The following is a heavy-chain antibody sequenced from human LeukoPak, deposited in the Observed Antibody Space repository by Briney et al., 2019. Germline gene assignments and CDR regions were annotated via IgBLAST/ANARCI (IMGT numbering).Heavy chain of an antibody. V-gene: IGHV4-61*02. Sequence: SETLSLTCTVSGGSISSGSYYWSWIRQPAGKGLEWIGRIYTSGSTNYNPSLKSRVTISVDTSKNQFSLKLSSVTAADTAVYYCASSFGVAWYYFDYWGQGTLVTVSS. CDR2: IYTSGST. D-gene: IGHD3-3*01. J-gene: IGHJ4*02. CDR3: ASSFGVAWYYFDY. CDR1: GGSISSGSYY.